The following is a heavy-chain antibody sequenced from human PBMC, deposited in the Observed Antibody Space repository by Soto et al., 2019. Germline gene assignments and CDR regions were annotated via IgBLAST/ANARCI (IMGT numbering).Heavy chain of an antibody. CDR1: GYSFTSYW. D-gene: IGHD2-2*01. CDR2: IDPSDSYT. V-gene: IGHV5-10-1*01. CDR3: ARVPATAEYYYYGMDV. J-gene: IGHJ6*02. Sequence: GESLKISCKGSGYSFTSYWISWVRQMPGKGLGWMGRIDPSDSYTNYSPSFQGHVTISADKSISTAYLQWSSLKASDTAMYYCARVPATAEYYYYGMDVWGQGTTVTVSS.